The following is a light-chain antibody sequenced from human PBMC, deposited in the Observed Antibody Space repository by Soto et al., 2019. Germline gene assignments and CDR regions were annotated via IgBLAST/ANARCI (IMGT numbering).Light chain of an antibody. CDR1: QSVHTF. V-gene: IGKV3-11*01. CDR2: GAS. Sequence: VMTQSPLSLPVTLGQPASLSCRASQSVHTFLAWYQQKPGQAPRLLIYGASTRATGVPARFSGSGSGTDFTLTISSLEPEDFAVYYCQQRSNWPPITFGQGTRLEIK. J-gene: IGKJ5*01. CDR3: QQRSNWPPIT.